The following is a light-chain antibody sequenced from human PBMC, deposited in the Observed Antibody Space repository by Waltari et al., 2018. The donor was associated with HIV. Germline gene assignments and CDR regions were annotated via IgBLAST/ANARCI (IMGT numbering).Light chain of an antibody. Sequence: QSHLTQPASVSGSPGQSVNISCNVHNRYIASAASVTLYQKFPDRAPRLLIYDVTKRPSGISSRFSGSKAANTASLTISGLQPEDEADFYCASLSNSVTLVVFGGGTHLTVL. CDR1: NRYIASAAS. CDR3: ASLSNSVTLVV. J-gene: IGLJ2*01. V-gene: IGLV2-14*01. CDR2: DVT.